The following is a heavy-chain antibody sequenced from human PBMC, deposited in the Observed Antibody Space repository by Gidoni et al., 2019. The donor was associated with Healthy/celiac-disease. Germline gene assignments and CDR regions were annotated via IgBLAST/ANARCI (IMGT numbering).Heavy chain of an antibody. CDR1: GGTFSSYA. CDR3: ARAMTYYYGSGIYLPRFYYGMDV. Sequence: QVQLVQSGAEVKKPGSSVKVSCKASGGTFSSYAISWVRQAPGQGLEWMGGIIPIFGTANYAQKFQGRVTITADESTSTAYMELSSLRSEDTAVYYCARAMTYYYGSGIYLPRFYYGMDVWPRDHGHRLL. V-gene: IGHV1-69*01. D-gene: IGHD3-10*01. J-gene: IGHJ6*02. CDR2: IIPIFGTA.